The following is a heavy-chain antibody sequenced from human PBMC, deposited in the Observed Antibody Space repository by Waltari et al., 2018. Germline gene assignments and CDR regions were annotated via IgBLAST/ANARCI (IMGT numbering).Heavy chain of an antibody. CDR2: FSYDANT. CDR1: GGSIRSTSYY. D-gene: IGHD2-15*01. V-gene: IGHV4-39*01. Sequence: QLQLQESGPGLVKPSEPLSLTCSVSGGSIRSTSYYWGWIRQPPGKGLEWIGSFSYDANTYYNPSLKSRITISVDTSKNQFSLQLRSVTAADTAIYYCARPGRVGGGSLMGLDYWGQGTLVTVSS. CDR3: ARPGRVGGGSLMGLDY. J-gene: IGHJ4*02.